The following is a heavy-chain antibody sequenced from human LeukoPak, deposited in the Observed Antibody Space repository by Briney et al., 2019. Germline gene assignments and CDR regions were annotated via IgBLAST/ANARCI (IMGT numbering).Heavy chain of an antibody. D-gene: IGHD5-12*01. CDR1: GFTSSDYY. Sequence: GGSLRLSCAASGFTSSDYYMSWIRQAPGKGLEWVSYISSSGSTIYYADSVKGRFTISRDNAKNSLYLQMNSLRAEDTAVYYCARDLYSGYEGVDYWGQGTLVTVSS. CDR2: ISSSGSTI. CDR3: ARDLYSGYEGVDY. V-gene: IGHV3-11*01. J-gene: IGHJ4*02.